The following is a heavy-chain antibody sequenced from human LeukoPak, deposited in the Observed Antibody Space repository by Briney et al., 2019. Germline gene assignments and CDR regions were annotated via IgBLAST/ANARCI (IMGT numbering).Heavy chain of an antibody. V-gene: IGHV3-30-3*01. CDR1: GFTFSSYA. J-gene: IGHJ4*02. D-gene: IGHD4-11*01. Sequence: PGGSLRLSCAASGFTFSSYAMHWVRQAPGKGLEWVVVISYDGSNKYYADSVKGRFTISRDNSKNTLYLQMNSLRAEDTAVYYCARLLGNDYSNSVDYWGQGTLVTVSS. CDR2: ISYDGSNK. CDR3: ARLLGNDYSNSVDY.